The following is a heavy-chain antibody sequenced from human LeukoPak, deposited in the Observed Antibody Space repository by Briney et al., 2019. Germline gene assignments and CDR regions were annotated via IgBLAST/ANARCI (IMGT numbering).Heavy chain of an antibody. CDR2: IYSGGST. V-gene: IGHV3-66*01. CDR3: TTYGSGRNLPYY. D-gene: IGHD3-10*01. J-gene: IGHJ4*02. Sequence: QPGGSLRLSCAASGFTVGSNYMNWVRQAPGKGLEWVSVIYSGGSTYYADSVKGRFTISRDNSKNTLYLQMNNLRAEDTAVYYCTTYGSGRNLPYYWGQGTLVTVSS. CDR1: GFTVGSNY.